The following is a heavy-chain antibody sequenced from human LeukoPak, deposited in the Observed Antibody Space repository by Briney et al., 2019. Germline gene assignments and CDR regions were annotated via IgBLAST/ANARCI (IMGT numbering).Heavy chain of an antibody. CDR3: ARHKEFRRGYYPLDP. Sequence: ASETLSLTCIVSGDSINPYFWSWLRQPPGKGLEWIAYISNGGITNYNPSLKSRVTISIDTSRNHLPLRLSSVTAADTAVYYCARHKEFRRGYYPLDPWGQGTLVTVSS. V-gene: IGHV4-59*08. J-gene: IGHJ5*02. CDR1: GDSINPYF. D-gene: IGHD3-3*01. CDR2: ISNGGIT.